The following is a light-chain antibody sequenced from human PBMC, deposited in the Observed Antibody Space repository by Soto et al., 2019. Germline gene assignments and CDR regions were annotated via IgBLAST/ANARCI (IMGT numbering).Light chain of an antibody. V-gene: IGKV1-5*03. CDR3: QQYNSYVYT. Sequence: SPAPLSASPGERVTLSCRASQSLSRCLAWYQHKPGKAPKLLIYGASGLDSGVPYRFSGGGSGTEFTLTISGLQPDDFATYYCQQYNSYVYTFGQGTKVDIK. J-gene: IGKJ2*01. CDR1: QSLSRC. CDR2: GAS.